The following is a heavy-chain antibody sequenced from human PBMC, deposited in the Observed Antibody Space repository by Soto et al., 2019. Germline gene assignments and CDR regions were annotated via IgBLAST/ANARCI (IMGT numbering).Heavy chain of an antibody. CDR2: INQDASEQ. V-gene: IGHV3-7*01. Sequence: EEHLGESGGGLVQPGGSLRLSCATSGFTFSHCWMSWVRQAPGKGLEWVANINQDASEQYYVDSVKGRFTVSRDNAKNSLYLEMNNLRADDTAMYYCTQAEMGRYSCSGNSYRRDYWGQGTLVTVSS. CDR3: TQAEMGRYSCSGNSYRRDY. J-gene: IGHJ4*02. CDR1: GFTFSHCW. D-gene: IGHD6-19*01.